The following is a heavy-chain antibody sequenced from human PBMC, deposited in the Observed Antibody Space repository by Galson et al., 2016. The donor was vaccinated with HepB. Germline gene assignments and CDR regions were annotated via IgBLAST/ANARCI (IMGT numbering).Heavy chain of an antibody. CDR2: INHSGFT. J-gene: IGHJ5*01. D-gene: IGHD2-2*01. Sequence: SETLSLTCGVSGGSFNAYYWSWIRQSPGKGLEWIGEINHSGFTKYNPSLKSRVTISVDTSKNQFSLKLTSMTAADTAVYYCARASIFPGARMVFDSWGQGILVTVSS. CDR3: ARASIFPGARMVFDS. CDR1: GGSFNAYY. V-gene: IGHV4-34*01.